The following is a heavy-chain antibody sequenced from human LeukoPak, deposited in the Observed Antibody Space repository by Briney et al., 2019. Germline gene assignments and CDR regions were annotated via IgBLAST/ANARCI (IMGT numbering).Heavy chain of an antibody. CDR3: ARDRKNRELLWFGEGYFDY. CDR1: GFTFDDYA. CDR2: ISWNSGSI. J-gene: IGHJ4*02. D-gene: IGHD3-10*01. V-gene: IGHV3-9*01. Sequence: PGGSLRLSCAASGFTFDDYAMHWVRQAPGKGLEWVSGISWNSGSIGYADSVKGRFTISRDNAKNSLYLQMNSLRAEDTAVYYCARDRKNRELLWFGEGYFDYWGQGTLVTVSS.